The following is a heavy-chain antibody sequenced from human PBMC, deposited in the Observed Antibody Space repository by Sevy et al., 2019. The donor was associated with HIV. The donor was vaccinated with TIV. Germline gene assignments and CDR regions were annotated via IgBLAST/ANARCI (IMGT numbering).Heavy chain of an antibody. CDR2: IFNTGNT. J-gene: IGHJ4*02. Sequence: SETLSLTCTVSGGSFSSYYWSWIRQPPGKGLEWIGYIFNTGNTNYSPSLQSPVTISVDTSKKRFSLTLSSVTAADTAVYYCARGTISDFWGDCGQGTLVTVSS. D-gene: IGHD3-3*01. V-gene: IGHV4-59*01. CDR1: GGSFSSYY. CDR3: ARGTISDFWGD.